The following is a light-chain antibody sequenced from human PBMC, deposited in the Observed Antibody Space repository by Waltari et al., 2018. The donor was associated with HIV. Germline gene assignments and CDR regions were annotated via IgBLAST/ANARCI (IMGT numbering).Light chain of an antibody. V-gene: IGKV3-11*01. Sequence: ETVLTQSPATLSVSPGERATLSCRASESSSTFLSWYQQKPGQAPKVLISDASNRATGVPARFSGSGSGTDFTLTITSLEPEDVAVYYCQQRSNWPHTFGQGTKLEI. CDR3: QQRSNWPHT. CDR1: ESSSTF. J-gene: IGKJ2*01. CDR2: DAS.